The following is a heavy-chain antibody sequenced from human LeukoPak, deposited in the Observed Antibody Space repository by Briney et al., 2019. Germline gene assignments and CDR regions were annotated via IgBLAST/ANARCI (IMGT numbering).Heavy chain of an antibody. D-gene: IGHD2-21*01. CDR2: ISGTGGAT. V-gene: IGHV3-23*01. Sequence: WGSLTLSYVASGFSLGNYALSWVRQAPGKGLQWVSQISGTGGATWYAGFARDRFTISRDNSKKTLYLQMSGLRVEDTAMYYCVKDPRDTYGTNWFVSWGQGTLLIVSS. CDR3: VKDPRDTYGTNWFVS. CDR1: GFSLGNYA. J-gene: IGHJ5*01.